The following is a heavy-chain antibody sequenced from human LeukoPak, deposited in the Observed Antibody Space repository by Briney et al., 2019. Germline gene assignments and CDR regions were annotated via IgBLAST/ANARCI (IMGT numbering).Heavy chain of an antibody. D-gene: IGHD6-19*01. J-gene: IGHJ4*02. V-gene: IGHV3-23*01. CDR2: IRRSGSST. Sequence: PGGSLRLSCAASGFTVNSYDMSWVRQASGKGLEWVSGIRRSGSSTYYADSVKGRFTISRDDSKNTLYLQMNSLRAEDTAVYYCAKVRSGWYGDFDYWGQGTLVSVSS. CDR1: GFTVNSYD. CDR3: AKVRSGWYGDFDY.